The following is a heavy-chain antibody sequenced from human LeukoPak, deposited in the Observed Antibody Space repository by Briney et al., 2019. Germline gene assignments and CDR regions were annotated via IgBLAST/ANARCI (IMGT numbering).Heavy chain of an antibody. V-gene: IGHV3-7*05. CDR2: IKQDGREK. D-gene: IGHD6-13*01. CDR1: GFTFSSYW. J-gene: IGHJ4*02. Sequence: GGSLRLSCAASGFTFSSYWMSWVRQAPGEGLEWVVNIKQDGREKYYVDSVKGRFTISRDNAKNSLYLQMNSLRAEDTAVYYCARGWAYSSSWYYLDYWGQGTLVTVSS. CDR3: ARGWAYSSSWYYLDY.